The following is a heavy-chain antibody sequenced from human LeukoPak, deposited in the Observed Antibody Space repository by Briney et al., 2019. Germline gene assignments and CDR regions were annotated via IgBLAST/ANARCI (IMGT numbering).Heavy chain of an antibody. J-gene: IGHJ4*02. CDR2: ISWNSGSI. CDR3: AKDRTYDSSGYHDY. V-gene: IGHV3-9*01. CDR1: GFTFSSYW. Sequence: SLRLSCVASGFTFSSYWMHWVRQAPGKGLEWVSGISWNSGSIGYADSVKGRFTISRDNAKNSLYLQMNSLRAEDTALYYCAKDRTYDSSGYHDYWGQGTLVTVSS. D-gene: IGHD3-22*01.